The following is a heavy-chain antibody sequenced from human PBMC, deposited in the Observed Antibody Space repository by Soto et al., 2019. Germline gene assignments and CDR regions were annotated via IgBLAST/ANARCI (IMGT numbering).Heavy chain of an antibody. D-gene: IGHD2-2*01. CDR1: GYTFFTYD. CDR3: ARHHGPTTSENWFDP. J-gene: IGHJ5*02. V-gene: IGHV1-18*01. Sequence: QVHLVQSGVEVKTPGASVKVSCQASGYTFFTYDISWVRQAPGQGLEWMGWISTYSGDTKYAQKFQARVTMTTDTSKPTAYLELRSPGSDDTAVYYCARHHGPTTSENWFDPWGQGTLVTVSS. CDR2: ISTYSGDT.